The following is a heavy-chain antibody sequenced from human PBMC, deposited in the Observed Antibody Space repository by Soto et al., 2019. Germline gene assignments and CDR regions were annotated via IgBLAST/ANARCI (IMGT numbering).Heavy chain of an antibody. CDR3: ARGGNDYTIHRGHDY. D-gene: IGHD4-4*01. J-gene: IGHJ4*02. V-gene: IGHV3-74*01. Sequence: EVQLVESGGGLVQPGGSLRLSCTASGFTFNDYWMHWVRQAPGTGLVWVSRLNSDGSTTNYADSVKGRFTISRDNAKNTLYLQINSLRVEDTAVYFCARGGNDYTIHRGHDYWWQGTLLTVSS. CDR2: LNSDGSTT. CDR1: GFTFNDYW.